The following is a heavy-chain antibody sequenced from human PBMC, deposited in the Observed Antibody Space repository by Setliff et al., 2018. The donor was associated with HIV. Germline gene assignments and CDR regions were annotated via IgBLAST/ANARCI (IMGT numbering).Heavy chain of an antibody. CDR1: GYSFTSYW. D-gene: IGHD2-2*01. Sequence: GESLKISCKGSGYSFTSYWIGWVRQMPGKGLEWMGIIYPGDSDTRYSPSFQGQVTISRDNSKNTLYLHMNSLRVEDSAIYYCVKGQGFCSMTSCALDWFGPWGQGTLVTVSS. J-gene: IGHJ5*02. CDR2: IYPGDSDT. V-gene: IGHV5-51*01. CDR3: VKGQGFCSMTSCALDWFGP.